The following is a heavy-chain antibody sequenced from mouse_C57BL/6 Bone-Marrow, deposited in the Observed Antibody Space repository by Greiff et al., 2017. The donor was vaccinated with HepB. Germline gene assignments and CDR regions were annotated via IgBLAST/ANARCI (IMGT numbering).Heavy chain of an antibody. J-gene: IGHJ4*01. V-gene: IGHV14-4*01. CDR1: GFNIKDDY. Sequence: VQLQQSGAELVRPGASVKLSCTASGFNIKDDYMPWVKQRPEQGLEWIGWIDPENGDTEYAAKFQGKATITADTSSNTAYLQLSSLTSEDAAVYYCTRRRWVMDNWDRGTSVSVSS. CDR2: IDPENGDT. D-gene: IGHD2-3*01. CDR3: TRRRWVMDN.